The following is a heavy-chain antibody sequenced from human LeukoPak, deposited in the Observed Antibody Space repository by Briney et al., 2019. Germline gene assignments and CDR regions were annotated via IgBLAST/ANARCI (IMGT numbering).Heavy chain of an antibody. CDR2: ISSSGGTT. CDR3: ASWRFYSDSSGYHYRYFDY. J-gene: IGHJ4*02. D-gene: IGHD3-22*01. V-gene: IGHV3-23*01. Sequence: GGSLRLSCAASGFTFSTYAMSWVRQAPGKGLEWVSGISSSGGTTSYADSVKGRFTISRDNSKNTLYLQVNSLRAEDTAVYYCASWRFYSDSSGYHYRYFDYWGQGTLVTVSS. CDR1: GFTFSTYA.